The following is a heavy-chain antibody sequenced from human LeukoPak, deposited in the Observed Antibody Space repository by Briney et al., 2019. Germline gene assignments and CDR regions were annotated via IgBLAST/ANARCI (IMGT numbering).Heavy chain of an antibody. J-gene: IGHJ4*02. CDR2: ISGSGGGI. D-gene: IGHD3-22*01. V-gene: IGHV3-23*01. Sequence: GGSLRLSCAASGFTFSRYAMNWVRQAPGKGLEWVSAISGSGGGIYYADSVKGRFTISRDNFKNTLFLQMSSLRAEDTAVFYCAKNGGVNYYDSSGYSRWGQGTLVTVSS. CDR1: GFTFSRYA. CDR3: AKNGGVNYYDSSGYSR.